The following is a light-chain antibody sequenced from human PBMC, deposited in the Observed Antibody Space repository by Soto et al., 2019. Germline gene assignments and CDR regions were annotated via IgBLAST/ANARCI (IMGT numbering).Light chain of an antibody. V-gene: IGKV1-9*01. CDR1: QGISSS. Sequence: DIQLTQSPSFLSASVGDRVTITCRASQGISSSLAWYQQKPGKAPNLLIYAASTLQTGVPSRFSGSGSGTDFTLTISSLQPEDFATYYCQHLYAYPLVFGQATRLDIK. CDR2: AAS. CDR3: QHLYAYPLV. J-gene: IGKJ5*01.